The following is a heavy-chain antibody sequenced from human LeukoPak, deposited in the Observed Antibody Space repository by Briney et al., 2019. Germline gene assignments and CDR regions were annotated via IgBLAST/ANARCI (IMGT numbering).Heavy chain of an antibody. CDR1: GGSISSYY. J-gene: IGHJ3*02. CDR2: IYTSGSS. D-gene: IGHD3-22*01. Sequence: SETLSLTCTVSGGSISSYYWSWIRQPAGKGLEWIGRIYTSGSSNYNPSLKRRGTMSVDTSKNQFSLKLSSVTAADTAVYYCARDWDWTYYYASTRAFDIWGHGTMVTVSS. V-gene: IGHV4-4*07. CDR3: ARDWDWTYYYASTRAFDI.